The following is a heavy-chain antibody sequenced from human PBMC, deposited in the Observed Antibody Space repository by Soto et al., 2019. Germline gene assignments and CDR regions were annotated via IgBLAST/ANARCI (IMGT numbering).Heavy chain of an antibody. CDR1: GGAFRGFY. CDR3: ASGGPKHELVGATIAAFDI. J-gene: IGHJ3*02. CDR2: INHSGST. D-gene: IGHD1-26*01. V-gene: IGHV4-34*01. Sequence: SETLSLTCAVYGGAFRGFYRSWIRPPPGKGLEWIGEINHSGSTNYNPSLKSRVTISVDTSKNQFSLKLSSVTAADTAVYYCASGGPKHELVGATIAAFDIWGQGTMVTVSS.